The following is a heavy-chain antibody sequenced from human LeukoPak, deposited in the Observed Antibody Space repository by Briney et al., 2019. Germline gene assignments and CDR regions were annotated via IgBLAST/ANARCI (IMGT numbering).Heavy chain of an antibody. Sequence: GASVKVSCKASGYTFTGYYMHWVRQAPGQGLEWMGWMNPNSGNTGYAQRFQGRVTITRSTSMNTAYMELSSLRSEDTALYYCARVTPGGSSPPDYWGQGTLVTVSS. CDR2: MNPNSGNT. V-gene: IGHV1-8*03. J-gene: IGHJ4*02. CDR3: ARVTPGGSSPPDY. D-gene: IGHD2-15*01. CDR1: GYTFTGYY.